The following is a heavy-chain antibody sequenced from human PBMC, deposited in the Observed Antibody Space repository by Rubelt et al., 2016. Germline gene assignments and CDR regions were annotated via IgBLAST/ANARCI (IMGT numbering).Heavy chain of an antibody. D-gene: IGHD3-22*01. CDR3: ASLYYYDSSGNAFDI. J-gene: IGHJ3*02. Sequence: VRQAPGQGLEWMGGIIPIFGTANYAQKFQGRVTITADESTSTAYMELSSLRSEDTAVYYCASLYYYDSSGNAFDIWGQGTMVTVSS. CDR2: IIPIFGTA. V-gene: IGHV1-69*01.